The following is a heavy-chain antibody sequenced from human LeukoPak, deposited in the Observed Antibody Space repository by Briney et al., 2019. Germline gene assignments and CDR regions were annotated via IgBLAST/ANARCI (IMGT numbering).Heavy chain of an antibody. CDR2: IYYSGST. V-gene: IGHV4-59*01. CDR1: GGSISSYY. CDR3: ASTTPYCSSTSCPLEY. D-gene: IGHD2-2*01. J-gene: IGHJ4*02. Sequence: SETLSLTCTVSGGSISSYYWSWIRQPPGKGLEWIGYIYYSGSTNYNPSLKSRVTISVDTSKNQFSLELSSVTAADTAVYYCASTTPYCSSTSCPLEYWGQGTLVTVSS.